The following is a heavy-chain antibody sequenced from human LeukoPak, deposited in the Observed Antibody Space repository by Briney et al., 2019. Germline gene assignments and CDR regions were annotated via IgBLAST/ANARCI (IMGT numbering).Heavy chain of an antibody. Sequence: PSETLSLTCTVSDVSISSPSYFWGWIRQPPGKGLEWIGSIYYDGSTYYNPSLKSPVTISLDTSRNQVSLKLTSVTAADTAIYHCARAWYFAASPATEFDPWGPGTLVTVSS. D-gene: IGHD2-15*01. CDR2: IYYDGST. J-gene: IGHJ5*02. CDR1: DVSISSPSYF. V-gene: IGHV4-39*07. CDR3: ARAWYFAASPATEFDP.